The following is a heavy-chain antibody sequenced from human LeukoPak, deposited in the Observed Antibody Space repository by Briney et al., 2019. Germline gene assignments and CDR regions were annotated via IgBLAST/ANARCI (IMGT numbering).Heavy chain of an antibody. J-gene: IGHJ4*02. CDR3: AREDSTGYSSLDY. D-gene: IGHD3-22*01. V-gene: IGHV1-2*02. Sequence: ASVTASCKASGYTFTGYSIHWVRQAPGQGLEWMGWINLKSGGTNYAQKFQARVTMTRETSISTAYMELSRLRSDDTAVYYCAREDSTGYSSLDYWGQGTLVTVSS. CDR1: GYTFTGYS. CDR2: INLKSGGT.